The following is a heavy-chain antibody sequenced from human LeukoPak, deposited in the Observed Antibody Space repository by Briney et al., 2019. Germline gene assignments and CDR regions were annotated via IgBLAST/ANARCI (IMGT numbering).Heavy chain of an antibody. Sequence: GGSLRLSCAASGFAFSSYAMHWVRQAPDKGLEWVAVISYDGTDKYYADSVKGRFTISRDNSKNMLYLQMNSLRAEDTAVYFCARDQPYFGSWGQGTLVTVSS. CDR2: ISYDGTDK. J-gene: IGHJ4*02. CDR3: ARDQPYFGS. V-gene: IGHV3-30*04. CDR1: GFAFSSYA.